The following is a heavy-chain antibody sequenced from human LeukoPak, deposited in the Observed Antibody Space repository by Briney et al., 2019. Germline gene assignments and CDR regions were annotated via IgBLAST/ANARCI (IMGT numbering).Heavy chain of an antibody. D-gene: IGHD1-26*01. CDR3: AKKGTSSSDTSASRSRADYLDY. V-gene: IGHV3-23*01. J-gene: IGHJ4*02. CDR2: ISGSAHST. CDR1: GFTFGTYS. Sequence: PGGSPRLSCAASGFTFGTYSMSWVRQAPGKGLEWVSAISGSAHSTTYADSVKGRFTISRDNSKSTLYLQMNSLRAEDTALYYCAKKGTSSSDTSASRSRADYLDYWGQGTLVTVSS.